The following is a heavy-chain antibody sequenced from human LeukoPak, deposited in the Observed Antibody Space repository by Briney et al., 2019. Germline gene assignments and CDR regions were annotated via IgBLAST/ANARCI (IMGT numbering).Heavy chain of an antibody. Sequence: GGSLRLSCAASGFTFSSYGMSWVRQAPGKGLEWVSAISGSGGSTYYADSVKGRFTTSRDNSKNTLYLQMNSLRAEDTAVYYCAKDGADTAMPLDYWGQGTLVTVSS. CDR2: ISGSGGST. CDR1: GFTFSSYG. J-gene: IGHJ4*02. D-gene: IGHD5-18*01. V-gene: IGHV3-23*01. CDR3: AKDGADTAMPLDY.